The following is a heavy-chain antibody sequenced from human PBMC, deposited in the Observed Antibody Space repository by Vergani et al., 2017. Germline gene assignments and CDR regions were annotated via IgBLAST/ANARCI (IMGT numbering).Heavy chain of an antibody. CDR1: RFTFSSHG. J-gene: IGHJ5*01. Sequence: QVHLVESVGGVVQPGRSLTLSCVASRFTFSSHGMHWVRQSLSKGLVWVAVIWYDGSNKYYGDSVKGRFTISRDNSKNTLYLQMNSLRVEDTAVYYCARWGNEKRLDSWGKGTLVTFSS. D-gene: IGHD1-1*01. CDR3: ARWGNEKRLDS. CDR2: IWYDGSNK. V-gene: IGHV3-33*01.